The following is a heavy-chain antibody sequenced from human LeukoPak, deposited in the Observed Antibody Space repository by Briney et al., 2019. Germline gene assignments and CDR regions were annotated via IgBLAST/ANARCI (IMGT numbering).Heavy chain of an antibody. D-gene: IGHD6-13*01. V-gene: IGHV4-59*01. J-gene: IGHJ6*02. CDR3: ARVSGYSSSWSPKYYYGMDV. CDR1: GRSISSYY. Sequence: PSETLSLTCTVSGRSISSYYWSWIRQPPGGGLEWIGYNYYSGSTNYNPALKSRVTISVDTSKNQSSLKLSSVTAADTAVYYCARVSGYSSSWSPKYYYGMDVWGQGTTVTVSS. CDR2: NYYSGST.